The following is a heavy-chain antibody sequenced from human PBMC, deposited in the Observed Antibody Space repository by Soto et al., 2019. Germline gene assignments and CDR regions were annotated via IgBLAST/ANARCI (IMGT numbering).Heavy chain of an antibody. D-gene: IGHD3-10*01. V-gene: IGHV4-30-2*01. Sequence: PSETLSLTCAVSGGSIISGGYSWSWILQPPGNGLEWIGYIYHSGSAYYNPSLKSRVTISVDRSKSQFSLKLSSVTAADTAVYYCARAKDYYGSGSYRGVNWFDPWGQGTLVTVSS. CDR3: ARAKDYYGSGSYRGVNWFDP. CDR1: GGSIISGGYS. CDR2: IYHSGSA. J-gene: IGHJ5*02.